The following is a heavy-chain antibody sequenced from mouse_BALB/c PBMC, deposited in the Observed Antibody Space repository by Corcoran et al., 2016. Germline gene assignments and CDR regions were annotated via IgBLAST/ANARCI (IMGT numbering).Heavy chain of an antibody. V-gene: IGHV14-1*02. CDR2: IDPENGNT. CDR1: AFTIKDFY. J-gene: IGHJ2*01. D-gene: IGHD2-1*01. Sequence: EVQLPQPGAELVSPRALVQLSCKASAFTIKDFYMHWVKQRPEQGLEWIGWIDPENGNTIYDPKFQGKASITADTSSNTAYLQLSSLTSEDTAVYYCARVSTGYYVDYWGQGTTLTVSS. CDR3: ARVSTGYYVDY.